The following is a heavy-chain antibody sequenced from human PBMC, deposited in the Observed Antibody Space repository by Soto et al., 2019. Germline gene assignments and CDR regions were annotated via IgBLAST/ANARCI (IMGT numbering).Heavy chain of an antibody. J-gene: IGHJ4*02. CDR2: IIPVFGTP. V-gene: IGHV1-69*06. CDR1: GYSFSSHA. D-gene: IGHD6-13*01. CDR3: ARGGALSTSWYWGDGLDS. Sequence: SVKVSCKASGYSFSSHAITWVRQAPGQGLEWMGGIIPVFGTPSYAQKFQGRVTISADKSTNTSYLELRSLRSEDTAVYYCARGGALSTSWYWGDGLDSWGQGTRVTVSS.